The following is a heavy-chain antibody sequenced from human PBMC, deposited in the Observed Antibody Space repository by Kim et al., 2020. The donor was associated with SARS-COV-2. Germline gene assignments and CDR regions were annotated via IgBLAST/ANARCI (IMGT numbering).Heavy chain of an antibody. D-gene: IGHD3-10*01. CDR2: ISYDGSNK. CDR3: AKESGSGSYYAWTYYYYGMDV. V-gene: IGHV3-30*18. J-gene: IGHJ6*02. CDR1: GFTFSGYG. Sequence: GGSLRLSCAASGFTFSGYGMHWVRQAPGKGLEWVAVISYDGSNKYYADSVKGRFTISRDNSKNTLYLQMNSLRAEDTAVYYCAKESGSGSYYAWTYYYYGMDVWGQGTTVTVSS.